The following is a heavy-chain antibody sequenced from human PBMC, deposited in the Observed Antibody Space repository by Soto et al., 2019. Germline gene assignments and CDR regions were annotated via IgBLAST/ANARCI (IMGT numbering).Heavy chain of an antibody. D-gene: IGHD2-2*01. CDR2: INPNSGGT. CDR1: GYTFTGYY. Sequence: GASVKVSCKASGYTFTGYYMHWVRQAPGQGLEWMGWINPNSGGTNYAQKFQGRVTMTRDTSISTAYMELSRPRSDDTAVYYCARDLGIVVVPAAIYYYYYGMDVWGQGTTVTVSS. J-gene: IGHJ6*02. CDR3: ARDLGIVVVPAAIYYYYYGMDV. V-gene: IGHV1-2*02.